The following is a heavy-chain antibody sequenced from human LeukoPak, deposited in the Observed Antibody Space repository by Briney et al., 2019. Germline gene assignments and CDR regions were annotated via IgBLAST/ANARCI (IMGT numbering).Heavy chain of an antibody. CDR3: ARDGPQYSSSWSPRTDWYFDL. CDR2: ISAYNGNT. J-gene: IGHJ2*01. Sequence: WASVKVPCKASGYTFTSYGISWVRQAPGQGLEWMGWISAYNGNTNYAQKLQGRVTMTTDTSTSTAYMELSSLRSEDTAVYYCARDGPQYSSSWSPRTDWYFDLWGRGTLVTVSS. CDR1: GYTFTSYG. V-gene: IGHV1-18*01. D-gene: IGHD6-13*01.